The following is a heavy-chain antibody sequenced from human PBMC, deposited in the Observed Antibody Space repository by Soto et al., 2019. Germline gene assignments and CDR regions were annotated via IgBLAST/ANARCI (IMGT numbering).Heavy chain of an antibody. CDR2: IHYNGNT. V-gene: IGHV4-39*01. CDR1: GGSISSNEYY. J-gene: IGHJ4*02. D-gene: IGHD6-13*01. Sequence: QLQLQESGPGLVKPSETLSLTCTVSGGSISSNEYYWGWIRQPPGKGLEWIGSIHYNGNTYYNPSLKSRVTISEDTSKNQFSLKLYSVTAADTAVFYCARLRIGGPQGGGSWGDYWGQGALVTVSS. CDR3: ARLRIGGPQGGGSWGDY.